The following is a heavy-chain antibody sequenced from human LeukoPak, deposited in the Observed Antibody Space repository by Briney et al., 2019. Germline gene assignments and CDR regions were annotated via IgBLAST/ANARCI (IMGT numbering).Heavy chain of an antibody. CDR2: ISGSGGST. V-gene: IGHV3-23*01. CDR3: AKCERSSTSLYYYYDHMDV. D-gene: IGHD2-2*01. J-gene: IGHJ6*03. CDR1: GFTFSSYA. Sequence: GGSLRLSCAASGFTFSSYAMSWVRQAPGKGLEWVSAISGSGGSTYYADSVKGRFTISRDNSKNTPYLQMNSLRAEDTAVYYSAKCERSSTSLYYYYDHMDVWGKGTTVTVSS.